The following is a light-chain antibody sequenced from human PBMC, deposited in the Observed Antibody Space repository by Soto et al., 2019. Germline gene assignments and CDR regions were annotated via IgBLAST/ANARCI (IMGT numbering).Light chain of an antibody. CDR1: SSNIGGNS. Sequence: QSVMTQPPSVSAAPGQKVTISCSGSSSNIGGNSVSWYQQLPGTAPKLLMYDDNKRPSGIPDRFSGSKSVTSATLGITGFKTGDEADYYCGSWDSSLSAYVFGTVTKVTVL. CDR2: DDN. V-gene: IGLV1-51*01. J-gene: IGLJ1*01. CDR3: GSWDSSLSAYV.